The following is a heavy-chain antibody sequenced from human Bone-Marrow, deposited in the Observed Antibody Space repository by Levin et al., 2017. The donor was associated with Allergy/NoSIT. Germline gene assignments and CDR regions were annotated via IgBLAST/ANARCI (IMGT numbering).Heavy chain of an antibody. V-gene: IGHV1-69*13. CDR1: GGTFSSYA. D-gene: IGHD4-11*01. Sequence: ASVKVSCKASGGTFSSYAISWVRQAPGQGLEWMGGIIPIFGTANYAQKFQGRVTITADESTSTAYMELSSLRSEDTAVYYCARTYDYSNPPDHWGQGTLVTVSS. J-gene: IGHJ4*02. CDR3: ARTYDYSNPPDH. CDR2: IIPIFGTA.